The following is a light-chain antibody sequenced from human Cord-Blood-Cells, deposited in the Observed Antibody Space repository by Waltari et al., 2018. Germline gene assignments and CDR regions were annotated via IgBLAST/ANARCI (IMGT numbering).Light chain of an antibody. V-gene: IGKV1-39*01. CDR3: QQSYSTQYT. CDR1: QSISSY. CDR2: AAS. J-gene: IGKJ2*01. Sequence: DIQMTQSPSSLSASVGDRVTITCRASQSISSYLNWYQQKPGKAPKLPIYAASSLQSGVPSRFSGSGSGTDFTLTISSLQPEDFATYYCQQSYSTQYTFGQGTKLEIK.